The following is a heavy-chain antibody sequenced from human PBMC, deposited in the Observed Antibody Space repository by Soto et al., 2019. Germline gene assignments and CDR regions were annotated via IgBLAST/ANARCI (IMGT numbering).Heavy chain of an antibody. D-gene: IGHD6-13*01. V-gene: IGHV4-30-2*01. J-gene: IGHJ3*02. CDR2: LSHSGST. CDR1: GGSISSGGYS. Sequence: QLQLQESGSVLVKPSQTLSLTCDVPGGSISSGGYSWSWIRQPPGKGREWIGYLSHSGSTYYIPSLKSRVTISVDRSKNQFSLKLSSVTAADTAVYYCVRSSSRHRAFDILGQGTMVTVSS. CDR3: VRSSSRHRAFDI.